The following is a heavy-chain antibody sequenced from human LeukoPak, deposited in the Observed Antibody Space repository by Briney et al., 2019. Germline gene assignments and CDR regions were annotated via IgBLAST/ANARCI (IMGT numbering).Heavy chain of an antibody. V-gene: IGHV3-30-3*01. D-gene: IGHD6-13*01. CDR2: ISYDGSNK. J-gene: IGHJ4*02. CDR1: GFTFSSYA. CDR3: ARGPPHIAAAPPVDY. Sequence: GRSLRLSCAASGFTFSSYAMHWVRQAPGKGLDWVAVISYDGSNKYYADSVKGRFTISRDNSKNTLYLQMNSLRAEDTAVYYSARGPPHIAAAPPVDYWGQGTLVTVSS.